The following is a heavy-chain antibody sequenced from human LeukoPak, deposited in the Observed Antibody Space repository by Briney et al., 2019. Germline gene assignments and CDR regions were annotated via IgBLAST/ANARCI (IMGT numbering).Heavy chain of an antibody. CDR1: GFTFSSNA. D-gene: IGHD2-8*02. V-gene: IGHV3-48*01. J-gene: IGHJ4*02. Sequence: GGSLRLSCAASGFTFSSNAMNWVRQAPGKGLEWVSFIRSSGDTIYYADSVKGRFTISRDNAKNSLYLQMNSLRAEDTAVYYCARDNFWWLDYWGQRTLVTVSS. CDR3: ARDNFWWLDY. CDR2: IRSSGDTI.